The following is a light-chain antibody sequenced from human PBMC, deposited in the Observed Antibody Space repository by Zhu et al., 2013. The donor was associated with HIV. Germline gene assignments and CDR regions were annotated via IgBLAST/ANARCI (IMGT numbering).Light chain of an antibody. CDR2: GVS. V-gene: IGKV1-27*01. J-gene: IGKJ4*01. CDR1: QGIANY. CDR3: QNYNLAPLS. Sequence: DIQMTQSPSSLSASVGDRVSITCRASQGIANYVAWYQQRPGKSPKLLISGVSTLQPGVPSRFTGSGSETHFTLTINNLQPEDVATYFCQNYNLAPLSFGGGTRV.